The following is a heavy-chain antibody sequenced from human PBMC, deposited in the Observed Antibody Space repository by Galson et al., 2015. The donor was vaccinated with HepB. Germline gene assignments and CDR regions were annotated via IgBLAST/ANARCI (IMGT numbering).Heavy chain of an antibody. CDR2: IKSKTDGGTT. CDR1: GFTFSNAW. J-gene: IGHJ4*02. CDR3: ARDEVGTAAVYRVFDY. Sequence: SLRLSCAASGFTFSNAWMSWVRQAPGKGLEWVGRIKSKTDGGTTDYAAPVKGRFTISRDNAKNSLYLQMNSLRADDTAVYYCARDEVGTAAVYRVFDYWGQGTLVTVSA. D-gene: IGHD6-25*01. V-gene: IGHV3-15*01.